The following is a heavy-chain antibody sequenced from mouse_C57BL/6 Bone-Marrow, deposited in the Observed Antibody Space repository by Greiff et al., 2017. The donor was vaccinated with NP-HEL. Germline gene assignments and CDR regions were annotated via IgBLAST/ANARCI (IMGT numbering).Heavy chain of an antibody. Sequence: QVQLQQPGAELVKPGASVKLSCKASGYTFTSYWMQWVKQRPGQGLEWIGEIDPSDSYTNYNQKFKGKATLTVDTSASTAYMQLSSLTSEDAAVYYCAREELPMDYWGQGTSVTVSA. CDR2: IDPSDSYT. J-gene: IGHJ4*01. CDR3: AREELPMDY. V-gene: IGHV1-50*01. CDR1: GYTFTSYW.